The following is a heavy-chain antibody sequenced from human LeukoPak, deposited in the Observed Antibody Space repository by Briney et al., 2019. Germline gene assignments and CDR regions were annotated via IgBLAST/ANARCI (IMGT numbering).Heavy chain of an antibody. CDR1: GFTFSSYA. D-gene: IGHD6-19*01. CDR3: ARAAYSSGWFYYYYLDV. CDR2: ISGSGGST. J-gene: IGHJ6*03. Sequence: GGSLRLSCAASGFTFSSYAMSWVRQAPGKGLEWVSAISGSGGSTYYADSVKGRFTISRDNSKNTLYLQMNSLRAEDTAVYYCARAAYSSGWFYYYYLDVWGKGTTVTISS. V-gene: IGHV3-23*01.